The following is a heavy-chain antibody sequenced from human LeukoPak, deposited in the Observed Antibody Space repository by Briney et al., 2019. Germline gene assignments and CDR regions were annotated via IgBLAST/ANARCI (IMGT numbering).Heavy chain of an antibody. D-gene: IGHD2-8*02. CDR1: GVTFTSHF. V-gene: IGHV1-18*01. J-gene: IGHJ4*02. Sequence: ASVNVSCKASGVTFTSHFISWVRQAPGQGLEWMGWISGFNGDTIYAQQYQDRFTMTTDTSTATAYMDLRSLRSDDTAVYYCATSGGVDVPVAGFDYWGQGTLVTVSS. CDR2: ISGFNGDT. CDR3: ATSGGVDVPVAGFDY.